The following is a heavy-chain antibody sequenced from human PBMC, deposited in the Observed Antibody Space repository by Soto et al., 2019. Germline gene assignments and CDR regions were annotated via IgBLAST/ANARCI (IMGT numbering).Heavy chain of an antibody. V-gene: IGHV1-69*06. D-gene: IGHD3-3*01. CDR1: GGTFSSYA. Sequence: SLKVSCESCGGTFSSYASIWVRQAPGQGLEWMGGIIPIFGTANYAQKFQGRVTITADKSTSTAYMELNSLRAEDTALYYCVRDFRRFLEWPTKGYSYFGMDVWGQGTKVTVSS. CDR2: IIPIFGTA. CDR3: VRDFRRFLEWPTKGYSYFGMDV. J-gene: IGHJ6*02.